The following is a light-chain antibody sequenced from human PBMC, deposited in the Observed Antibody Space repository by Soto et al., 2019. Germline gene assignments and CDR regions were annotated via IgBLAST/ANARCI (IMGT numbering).Light chain of an antibody. J-gene: IGKJ1*01. CDR3: QQYGSSLWT. CDR2: GAS. Sequence: ETVLTQSPGTLSLSPGERATLSCRASQTIRSNYLAWYRQTPGQAPRLLIYGASNRATGIADRFSGSGSGTDFTLIISRLEPEDCALYYCQQYGSSLWTFGQGTKVEIK. V-gene: IGKV3-20*01. CDR1: QTIRSNY.